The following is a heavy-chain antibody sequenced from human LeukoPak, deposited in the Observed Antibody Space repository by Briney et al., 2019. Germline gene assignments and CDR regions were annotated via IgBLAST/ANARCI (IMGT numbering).Heavy chain of an antibody. CDR1: GFTFSSYS. CDR3: ARESKGWARDFNFDY. Sequence: PGGSLRLSCAASGFTFSSYSMNWVRQAPGKGLEWVAVISYDGSNKYYADSVKGRFTISRDNSKNTLYLQMNSLRAEDTAVYYCARESKGWARDFNFDYWGQGTLVTVSS. D-gene: IGHD6-19*01. V-gene: IGHV3-30*03. J-gene: IGHJ4*02. CDR2: ISYDGSNK.